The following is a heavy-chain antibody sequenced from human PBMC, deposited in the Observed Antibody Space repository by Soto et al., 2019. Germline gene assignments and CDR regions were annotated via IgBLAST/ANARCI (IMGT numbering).Heavy chain of an antibody. CDR1: GFTFSSYW. V-gene: IGHV3-74*01. CDR3: ARGDCYYPPYYYYYYMDV. J-gene: IGHJ6*03. CDR2: INSDGSST. Sequence: EVQLVESGGGLVQPGGSLRLSCAASGFTFSSYWMHWVRQAPGKGLVWVSRINSDGSSTSYADSVKGRFTISRDNAKNTLYLQMNSLRAEDTAVYYCARGDCYYPPYYYYYYMDVWGKGTTVTVSS. D-gene: IGHD2-21*02.